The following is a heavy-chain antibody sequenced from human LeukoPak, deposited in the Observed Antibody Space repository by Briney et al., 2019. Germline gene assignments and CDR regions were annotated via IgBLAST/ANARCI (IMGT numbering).Heavy chain of an antibody. D-gene: IGHD6-19*01. CDR3: ASDSSGWYNPITFDY. J-gene: IGHJ4*02. CDR2: IKQDGSEK. CDR1: GFTFSSYW. Sequence: GGSLRLSCAASGFTFSSYWMSWVRQAPGKGLEWVASIKQDGSEKYYVDSVKGRFTISRDNAKNSLYLQMNSLRAEDTAVYYCASDSSGWYNPITFDYWGQGTLVTVSS. V-gene: IGHV3-7*01.